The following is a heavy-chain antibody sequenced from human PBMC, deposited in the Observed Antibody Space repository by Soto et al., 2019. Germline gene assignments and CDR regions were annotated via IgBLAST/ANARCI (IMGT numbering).Heavy chain of an antibody. CDR1: GGSISSYY. Sequence: QVPLQESGPGLVKPSETLSLSCTVSGGSISSYYWSWFRQSPGKRMEWIGYVHHSWGSSYNPSLQSRAAISLDTPKVQFSLKVPSVTATDTAVYYCARQGFGPLHGLVDVWGQGTTVTVSS. J-gene: IGHJ6*02. CDR3: ARQGFGPLHGLVDV. D-gene: IGHD3-10*01. CDR2: VHHSWGS. V-gene: IGHV4-59*08.